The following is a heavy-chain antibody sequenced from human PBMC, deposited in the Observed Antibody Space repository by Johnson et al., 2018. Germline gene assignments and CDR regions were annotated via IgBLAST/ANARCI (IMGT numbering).Heavy chain of an antibody. CDR1: GYSFTNYW. J-gene: IGHJ3*02. Sequence: VQLVQSGAEVKKPGESLEISCKGSGYSFTNYWIVWLRQTPGKGLEWMGIIYPGDSDTRYSPSFQGQVTISADKSISPAYLQWSSLKASDTAMYYRARPHKGGAVAVTSVAFDIWGQGTMVTVAS. CDR3: ARPHKGGAVAVTSVAFDI. V-gene: IGHV5-51*03. D-gene: IGHD2-21*02. CDR2: IYPGDSDT.